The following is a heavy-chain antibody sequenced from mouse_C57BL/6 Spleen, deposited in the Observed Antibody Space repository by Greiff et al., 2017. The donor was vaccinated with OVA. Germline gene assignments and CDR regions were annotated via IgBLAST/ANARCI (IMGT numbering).Heavy chain of an antibody. Sequence: EVMLVESGGGLVKPGGSLKLSCAASGFTFSDYGMHWVRQAPEKGLEWVAYISSGSSTIYYADTVKGRFTISRDNAKNTLFLQMTSLRSEDTAMYYCARPDGYTTSWYFDVWGTGTTVTVSS. CDR1: GFTFSDYG. CDR3: ARPDGYTTSWYFDV. CDR2: ISSGSSTI. D-gene: IGHD2-3*01. V-gene: IGHV5-17*01. J-gene: IGHJ1*03.